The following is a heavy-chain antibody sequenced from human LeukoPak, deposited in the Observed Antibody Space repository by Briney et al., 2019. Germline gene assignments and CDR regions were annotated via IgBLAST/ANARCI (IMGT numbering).Heavy chain of an antibody. CDR1: GGSISSYY. CDR3: ARDHSRRDGYNGAVYYYYGMDV. CDR2: IYYSGNT. V-gene: IGHV4-59*01. J-gene: IGHJ6*02. Sequence: KPSENLSLPCTVAGGSISSYYWSWIRQPPGKGLEWIGYIYYSGNTDSNPSLKSRVTISVDTSKNQFSLKLSSVTAADTAVYYCARDHSRRDGYNGAVYYYYGMDVWGQGTTVTVSS. D-gene: IGHD5-24*01.